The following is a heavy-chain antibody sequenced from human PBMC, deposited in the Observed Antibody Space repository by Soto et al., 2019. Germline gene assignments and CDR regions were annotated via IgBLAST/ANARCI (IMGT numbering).Heavy chain of an antibody. CDR1: GGTFSSYT. J-gene: IGHJ4*02. V-gene: IGHV1-69*02. CDR3: ASLATADTLDY. Sequence: QVQLVQSGAEVKKPGSSVKVSCKASGGTFSSYTISWVRQAPGQGLEWMGRIIPILGIANYAQKFQGRVTITAGKSTSTAYMELSSLRSEDTAVYCFASLATADTLDYWGQGTLFTVSS. CDR2: IIPILGIA. D-gene: IGHD6-13*01.